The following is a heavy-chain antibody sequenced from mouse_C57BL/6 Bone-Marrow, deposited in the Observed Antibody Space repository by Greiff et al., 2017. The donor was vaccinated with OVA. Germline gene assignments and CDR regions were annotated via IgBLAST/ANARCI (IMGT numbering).Heavy chain of an antibody. CDR3: ARVVDWYFDV. Sequence: QVQLQQSGAELVRPGTSVKVSCKASGYAFTNYLIEWVKQRPGQGLEWIGVINPGSGGTNYNEKFKGKATLTADKSSSTAYMQLSSLTSEDSAVYFCARVVDWYFDVWGTGTTVTVSS. CDR2: INPGSGGT. J-gene: IGHJ1*03. CDR1: GYAFTNYL. V-gene: IGHV1-54*01. D-gene: IGHD1-1*01.